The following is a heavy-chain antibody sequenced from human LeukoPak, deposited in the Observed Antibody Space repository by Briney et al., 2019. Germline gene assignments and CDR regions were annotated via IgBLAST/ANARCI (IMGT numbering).Heavy chain of an antibody. CDR3: ARAPAAYYDFWSGYFPNYFDY. J-gene: IGHJ4*02. CDR1: GFTFGTYW. Sequence: GGSLRLSCAASGFTFGTYWMSWVRQAPGKGLQWVASIKQDGSDTYYVDSVRGRFTISRDDAKNSVYLQMNSLRVEDTAVYYCARAPAAYYDFWSGYFPNYFDYWGQGTLVTVSS. D-gene: IGHD3-3*01. V-gene: IGHV3-7*01. CDR2: IKQDGSDT.